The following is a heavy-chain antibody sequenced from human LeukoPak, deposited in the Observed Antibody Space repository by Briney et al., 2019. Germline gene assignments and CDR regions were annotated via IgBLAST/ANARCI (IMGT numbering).Heavy chain of an antibody. Sequence: GGSLRLSCAASGFTFCTYDMHWVRQVSGKGLEWVSSIATIGDTFYPGSVKGRFTISRENAKNSLYLQMNGLRAGATAVYYCARARVIDNPPVAGYMDVWGKGTTVTVSS. D-gene: IGHD2-21*01. CDR1: GFTFCTYD. CDR2: IATIGDT. V-gene: IGHV3-13*01. J-gene: IGHJ6*03. CDR3: ARARVIDNPPVAGYMDV.